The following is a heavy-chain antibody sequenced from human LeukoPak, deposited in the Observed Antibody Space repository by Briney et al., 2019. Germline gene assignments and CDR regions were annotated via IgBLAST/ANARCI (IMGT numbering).Heavy chain of an antibody. J-gene: IGHJ4*02. D-gene: IGHD2-21*02. CDR1: GFIVSSSY. Sequence: GGSLRPSCAASGFIVSSSYMSWVRQTPGKGLEWVSTFERGGHTAYADSVKGRFTISRDVSENTIYLQMNSLRVEDTAVYYCAKGDTDCTCPGYWGQGTLVTVSS. CDR3: AKGDTDCTCPGY. V-gene: IGHV3-53*01. CDR2: FERGGHT.